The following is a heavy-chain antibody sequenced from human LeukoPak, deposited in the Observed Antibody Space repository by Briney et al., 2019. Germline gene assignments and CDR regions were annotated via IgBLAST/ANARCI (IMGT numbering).Heavy chain of an antibody. D-gene: IGHD3-10*01. CDR3: ARDQNRVTMVRGVIPGTDY. CDR2: ISYDGSNK. J-gene: IGHJ4*02. V-gene: IGHV3-30-3*01. CDR1: GFTFSSYA. Sequence: GGSLRLSCAASGFTFSSYAMHWVRQAPGKGLEWVAVISYDGSNKYYADSVKGRFTISRDNSKNTLYLQMNSLRAEDTAVYYCARDQNRVTMVRGVIPGTDYWGQGTLVTVSS.